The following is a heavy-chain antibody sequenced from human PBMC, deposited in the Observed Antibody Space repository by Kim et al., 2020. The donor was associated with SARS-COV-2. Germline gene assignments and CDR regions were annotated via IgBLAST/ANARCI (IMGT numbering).Heavy chain of an antibody. D-gene: IGHD3-10*01. Sequence: SETLSLTCTVSGGSISSGGYYWSWIRQHPGKGLEWIGYIYYSGSPYYNPSLKSRVTISVDTSKNQFSLKLSSVTAADTAVYYCARESIITMVRGVMYYFDYWGQGTLVSVSS. CDR3: ARESIITMVRGVMYYFDY. V-gene: IGHV4-31*03. CDR1: GGSISSGGYY. CDR2: IYYSGSP. J-gene: IGHJ4*02.